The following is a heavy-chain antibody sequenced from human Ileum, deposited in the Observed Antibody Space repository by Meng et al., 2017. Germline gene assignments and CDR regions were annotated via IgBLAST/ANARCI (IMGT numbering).Heavy chain of an antibody. V-gene: IGHV4-61*01. D-gene: IGHD1-26*01. CDR1: GDSLRGSFCY. J-gene: IGHJ4*02. CDR2: VYYNGVT. CDR3: TRERSWSDFGYFDD. Sequence: QGEAEESGPGLVGPSPTLSRTCTASGDSLRGSFCYWSWLPQSAGKGLEWIGYVYYNGVTNYNPSLRSRITTSIDTSKNQFSLKLSSVTAADTALYYCTRERSWSDFGYFDDWGRGTLVTVSS.